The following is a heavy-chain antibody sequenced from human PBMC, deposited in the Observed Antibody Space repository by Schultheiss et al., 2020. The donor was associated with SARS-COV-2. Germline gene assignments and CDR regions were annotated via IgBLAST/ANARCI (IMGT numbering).Heavy chain of an antibody. J-gene: IGHJ6*03. CDR2: IIPIFGTA. CDR3: ARDDAYGGNPKGPVDYYYYYMDV. V-gene: IGHV1-69*01. D-gene: IGHD4-23*01. Sequence: VSCKASGGTFSSYAISWVRQAPGQGLEWMGGIIPIFGTANYAQKFQGRVTITADESTSTAYMELSSLRSEDTAVYYCARDDAYGGNPKGPVDYYYYYMDVWGKGTTVTVSS. CDR1: GGTFSSYA.